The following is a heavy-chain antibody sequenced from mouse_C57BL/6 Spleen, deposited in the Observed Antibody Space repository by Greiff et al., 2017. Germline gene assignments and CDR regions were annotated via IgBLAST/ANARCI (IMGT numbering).Heavy chain of an antibody. D-gene: IGHD1-1*01. CDR1: GYSITSGYY. CDR3: ARANYDLDY. Sequence: ESGPGLVKPSQSLSLTCSVTGYSITSGYYWNWIRQFPGNKLEWMGYISYDGSNNYNPSLKNRISITRDTSKNQFFLKLNSVTTEDTATYYCARANYDLDYWGQGTTLTVSS. CDR2: ISYDGSN. J-gene: IGHJ2*01. V-gene: IGHV3-6*01.